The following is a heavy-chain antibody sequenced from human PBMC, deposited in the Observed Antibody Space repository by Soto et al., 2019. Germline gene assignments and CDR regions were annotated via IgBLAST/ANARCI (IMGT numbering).Heavy chain of an antibody. V-gene: IGHV4-59*01. CDR1: GDSISTYY. CDR2: IFYSGGT. CDR3: ARLQLVQKVIDY. D-gene: IGHD1-1*01. Sequence: SETLSLTCTVSGDSISTYYWSWIRQPPGKGLQWIGYIFYSGGTAYNPSLKSRVTISLDMSKKQISLKLSSVTTADAATYFCARLQLVQKVIDYWGQGTLVTVSS. J-gene: IGHJ4*02.